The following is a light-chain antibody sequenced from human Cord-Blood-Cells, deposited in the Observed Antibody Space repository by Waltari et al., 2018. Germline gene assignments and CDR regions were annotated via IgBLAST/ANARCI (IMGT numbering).Light chain of an antibody. CDR1: SSDVGGYNY. V-gene: IGLV2-11*01. CDR2: DVS. Sequence: QSALTQPRSVSGSPGQSVTISCTGTSSDVGGYNYVSWYQQHPGKAPKLMLYDVSKRPSGVPYRFSGTKSGNTTSLTISGLQSEDEADYYCCSYAGSYSGVFGTSTKVTVL. CDR3: CSYAGSYSGV. J-gene: IGLJ1*01.